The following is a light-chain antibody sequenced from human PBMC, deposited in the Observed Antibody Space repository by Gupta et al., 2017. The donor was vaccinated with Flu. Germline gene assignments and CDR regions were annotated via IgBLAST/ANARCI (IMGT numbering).Light chain of an antibody. CDR2: ATH. CDR3: YYRANTDSSHAV. J-gene: IGLJ3*02. V-gene: IGLV3-19*01. Sequence: SELTQDPAVSVALRQTVRITCQGDSLRHSYASWYQQKPGQAPVLVISATHLRPSGIPDGFAFSSSRNDDSSTLTIAEGEEEADDDYYYRANTDSSHAVFGGGTKLTVL. CDR1: SLRHSY.